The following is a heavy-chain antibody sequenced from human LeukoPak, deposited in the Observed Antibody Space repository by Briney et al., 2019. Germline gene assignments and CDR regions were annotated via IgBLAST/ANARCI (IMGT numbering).Heavy chain of an antibody. J-gene: IGHJ3*02. Sequence: SETLSLTCAVYGGSFSGYYWSWIRQPPGKGLEWIGEINHSGSTNYNPSLKSRVTISVDTSKNQLSLKLSSVTAADTAVYYCARGTMPQAFDIWGQGTMVTVSS. CDR1: GGSFSGYY. D-gene: IGHD2-2*01. CDR2: INHSGST. CDR3: ARGTMPQAFDI. V-gene: IGHV4-34*01.